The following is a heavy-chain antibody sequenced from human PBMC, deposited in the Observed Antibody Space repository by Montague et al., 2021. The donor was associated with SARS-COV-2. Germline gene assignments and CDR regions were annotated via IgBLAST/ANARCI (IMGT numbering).Heavy chain of an antibody. D-gene: IGHD5-18*01. V-gene: IGHV3-48*03. CDR1: GFTFSYYE. Sequence: SLRLSCAASGFTFSYYEMNWVRQAPGKGLEWVSYISTTSSTIYYADSVKGRFTISRDNANNSLYLQMNSLRAEDTALYYCVRASYTAILSNWFDPWGQGTLVTVSS. J-gene: IGHJ5*02. CDR2: ISTTSSTI. CDR3: VRASYTAILSNWFDP.